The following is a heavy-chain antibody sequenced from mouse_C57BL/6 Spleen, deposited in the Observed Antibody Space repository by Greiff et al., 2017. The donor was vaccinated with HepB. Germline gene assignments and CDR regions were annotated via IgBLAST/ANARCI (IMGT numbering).Heavy chain of an antibody. CDR1: GYTFTDYY. Sequence: EVQLQQSGPELVKPGASVKISCKASGYTFTDYYMNWVKQSHGKSLEWIGDINPNNGGTSYNQKFKGKATLTVDKSSSTAYMELRSLTSEDSAVYYCARGGDHYGNPFAYWGQGTLVTVSA. D-gene: IGHD2-1*01. CDR3: ARGGDHYGNPFAY. CDR2: INPNNGGT. V-gene: IGHV1-26*01. J-gene: IGHJ3*01.